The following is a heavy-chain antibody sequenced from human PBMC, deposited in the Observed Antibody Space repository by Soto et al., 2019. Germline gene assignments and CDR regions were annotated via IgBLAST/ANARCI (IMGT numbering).Heavy chain of an antibody. V-gene: IGHV3-48*02. D-gene: IGHD6-19*01. J-gene: IGHJ4*02. CDR1: GFTLSSYS. CDR2: ISGSGGII. CDR3: ARETGLRSSGWSYYFDF. Sequence: EVQLVESGGGMVQPGGSLRLSCAASGFTLSSYSMHWVRQAPGKGLEWVSYISGSGGIIYYADSVKGRFTISRDNAKNSLSLQLNRLRDQATAVYCCARETGLRSSGWSYYFDFWGQGTRVTVSS.